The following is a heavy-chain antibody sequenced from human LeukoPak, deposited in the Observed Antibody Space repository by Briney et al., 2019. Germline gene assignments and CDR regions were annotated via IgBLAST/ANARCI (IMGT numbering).Heavy chain of an antibody. J-gene: IGHJ5*02. V-gene: IGHV3-23*01. Sequence: PGGSLRLSCAASGIVFSNTAMNWARQSSGRGLEWISAISGGGERTFYADSVRGRFTISRDNSKNMVYLQTNSLRADDTAIYYCGKDRGQYSSGPEFDPRGQGVLVTVSS. CDR2: ISGGGERT. CDR1: GIVFSNTA. CDR3: GKDRGQYSSGPEFDP. D-gene: IGHD3-22*01.